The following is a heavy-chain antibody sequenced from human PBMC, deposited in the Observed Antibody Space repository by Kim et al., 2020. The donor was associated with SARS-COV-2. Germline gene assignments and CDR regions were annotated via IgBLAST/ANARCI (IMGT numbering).Heavy chain of an antibody. CDR3: AKVMGGDCSSTSCYFHPHYYYGMDV. Sequence: GGSLRLSCAASGFTFSSYAMSWVRQAPGKGLEWVSAISGSGGSTYYADSVKGRFTISRDNSKNTLYLQMNSLRAEDTAVYYCAKVMGGDCSSTSCYFHPHYYYGMDVWGQGTTVTVSS. CDR2: ISGSGGST. J-gene: IGHJ6*02. CDR1: GFTFSSYA. V-gene: IGHV3-23*01. D-gene: IGHD2-2*01.